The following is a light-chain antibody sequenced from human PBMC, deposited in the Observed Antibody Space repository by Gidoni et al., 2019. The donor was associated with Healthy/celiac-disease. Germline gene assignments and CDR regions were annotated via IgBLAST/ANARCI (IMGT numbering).Light chain of an antibody. J-gene: IGKJ4*01. Sequence: IVFTQSPATLSFSPGERATLSCRASQSVSSYLAWYQQKPGQAPRLLIYDASNRATGIPARFSGSGSGTDFTLTISSLEPVDFAVYYCQQRSNWLTFGGGTKVEIK. V-gene: IGKV3-11*01. CDR1: QSVSSY. CDR2: DAS. CDR3: QQRSNWLT.